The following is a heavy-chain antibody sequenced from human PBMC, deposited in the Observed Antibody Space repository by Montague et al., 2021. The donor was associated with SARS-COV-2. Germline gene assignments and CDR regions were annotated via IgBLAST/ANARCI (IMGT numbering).Heavy chain of an antibody. CDR2: IFYSGTT. Sequence: SETLSLTCTVSGGSIISSDHYWAWIRQPPGGALEWIGNIFYSGTTYYNLSLQSRVTISIDTSKNQFSLKLTSVVAADTAVYYCVRDADYAPPSGMDVWGHGTTVVVCS. CDR3: VRDADYAPPSGMDV. D-gene: IGHD4-17*01. CDR1: GGSIISSDHY. J-gene: IGHJ6*02. V-gene: IGHV4-39*07.